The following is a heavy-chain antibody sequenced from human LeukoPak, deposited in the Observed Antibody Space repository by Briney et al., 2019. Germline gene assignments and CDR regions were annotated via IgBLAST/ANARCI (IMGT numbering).Heavy chain of an antibody. CDR3: ARSDDFWSGYYEGGFDY. CDR2: MNPNSGNT. D-gene: IGHD3-3*01. J-gene: IGHJ4*02. Sequence: ASVRVSCKASGYTFTSYDINWVRQATGQGLEWMGWMNPNSGNTGYAQKFQGRVTITRNTSISTAYMELSSLRSEDTAVYYCARSDDFWSGYYEGGFDYWGQGTLVTVSS. V-gene: IGHV1-8*03. CDR1: GYTFTSYD.